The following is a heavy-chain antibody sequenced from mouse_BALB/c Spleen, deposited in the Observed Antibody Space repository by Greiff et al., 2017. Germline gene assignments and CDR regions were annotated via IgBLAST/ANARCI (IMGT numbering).Heavy chain of an antibody. V-gene: IGHV5-12-1*01. CDR2: ISSGGGST. Sequence: EVKLVESGGGLVKPGGSLKLSCAASGFAFSSYDMSWVRQTPEKRLEWVAYISSGGGSTYYPDTVKGRFTISRDNAKNTLYLQMSSLKSEDTAMYYCASQTGHFDYWGQGTTLTVSS. CDR1: GFAFSSYD. D-gene: IGHD4-1*01. J-gene: IGHJ2*01. CDR3: ASQTGHFDY.